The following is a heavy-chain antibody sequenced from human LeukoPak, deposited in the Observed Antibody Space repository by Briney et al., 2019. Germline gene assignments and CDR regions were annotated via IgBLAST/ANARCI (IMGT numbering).Heavy chain of an antibody. D-gene: IGHD1-26*01. J-gene: IGHJ4*02. Sequence: ASVKVSCKASGYTFTSYEINWVRQATGQGLEWMGWMNPNSGNTGYAQKFQGRVTITRNTSINTAYMELSSLRSEDTAVYYCARGGSGSSAGHYWGQGTLVTVSS. CDR3: ARGGSGSSAGHY. CDR1: GYTFTSYE. V-gene: IGHV1-8*03. CDR2: MNPNSGNT.